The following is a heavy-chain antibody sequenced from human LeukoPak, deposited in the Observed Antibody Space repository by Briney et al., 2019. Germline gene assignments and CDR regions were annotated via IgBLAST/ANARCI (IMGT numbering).Heavy chain of an antibody. V-gene: IGHV1-2*02. J-gene: IGHJ5*02. CDR3: ASGPDDFWSGSNWFDP. CDR2: INPNSGGT. Sequence: ASVKVSCKASGYTFTGYYMHWVRQAPGQGLEWMGWINPNSGGTNYAQKFQGRVTMTRDTSTSTAYMELSRLRSDDTAVYYCASGPDDFWSGSNWFDPWGQGTLVTVSS. CDR1: GYTFTGYY. D-gene: IGHD3-3*01.